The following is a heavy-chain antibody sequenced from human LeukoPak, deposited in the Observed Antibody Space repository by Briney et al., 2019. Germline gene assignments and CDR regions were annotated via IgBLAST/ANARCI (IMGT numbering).Heavy chain of an antibody. J-gene: IGHJ6*02. V-gene: IGHV3-23*01. Sequence: GGSLRLSCAASGFTFSSYAMSWVRQAPGKGLEWVSAISSSGGSTYYADSVKGRFTISRDNSKNTLYLQMNSLRAEDTAVYYCAKGDGETYYYYYGMDVWGQGTTVTVSS. CDR2: ISSSGGST. D-gene: IGHD4-17*01. CDR3: AKGDGETYYYYYGMDV. CDR1: GFTFSSYA.